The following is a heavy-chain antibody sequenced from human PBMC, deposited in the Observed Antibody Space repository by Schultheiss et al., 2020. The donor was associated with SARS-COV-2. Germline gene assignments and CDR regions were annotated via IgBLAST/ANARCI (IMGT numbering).Heavy chain of an antibody. CDR1: GATLMYYS. Sequence: AGSLRLSCAASGATLMYYSMNWVRQAPGKGLELVSVISGSGDSTYYGDSVKGRFTISRDSSKNTLYLQMNSLRAEDTAVYYCTRGGRVPDYWGQGTLVTVSS. J-gene: IGHJ4*02. V-gene: IGHV3-23*01. D-gene: IGHD3-10*01. CDR3: TRGGRVPDY. CDR2: ISGSGDST.